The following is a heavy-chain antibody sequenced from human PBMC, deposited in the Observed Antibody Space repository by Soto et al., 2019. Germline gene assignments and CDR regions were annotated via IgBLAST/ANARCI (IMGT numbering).Heavy chain of an antibody. J-gene: IGHJ5*02. Sequence: QVQLVQSGAEVKKPGASVKDSCKASGYTFTSYNMHWVRQAPGQGLEWVGMINPLGFSTTYAQKYRGRGTMSRDTYTSTVYMELTNRISVDTAVYYCARAAGRFGELYWFDPWGEGTLLTVSP. D-gene: IGHD3-10*01. V-gene: IGHV1-46*01. CDR2: INPLGFST. CDR1: GYTFTSYN. CDR3: ARAAGRFGELYWFDP.